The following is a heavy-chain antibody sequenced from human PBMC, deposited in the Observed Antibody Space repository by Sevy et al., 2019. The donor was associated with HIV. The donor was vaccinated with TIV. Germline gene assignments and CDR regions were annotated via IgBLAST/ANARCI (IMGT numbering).Heavy chain of an antibody. CDR1: GFTFSSYG. J-gene: IGHJ4*02. CDR2: ISYDGSNK. V-gene: IGHV3-30*18. CDR3: AKGPRKMIVATIHFDY. Sequence: GGSLRLSCAASGFTFSSYGMHWVRQAPGKGLEWVAVISYDGSNKYYADSVKGRFTISRDNSKNTLYLQMNSLRAEDTAVYYCAKGPRKMIVATIHFDYWGQGTLVTVSS. D-gene: IGHD5-12*01.